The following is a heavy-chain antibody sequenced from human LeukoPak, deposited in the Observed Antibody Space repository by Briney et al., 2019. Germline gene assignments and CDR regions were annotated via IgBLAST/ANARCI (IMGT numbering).Heavy chain of an antibody. Sequence: PGGSLRLSCAASGFTFSSHWMSWVRQAPGKGLEWVANIKQDGSEKYYVDSVKGRFTISRDNAKNSLYLQMNSLRAEDTAVYYCARIYSSSHYYYYYYMDVWGKGTTVTVSS. J-gene: IGHJ6*03. CDR3: ARIYSSSHYYYYYYMDV. D-gene: IGHD6-13*01. V-gene: IGHV3-7*01. CDR2: IKQDGSEK. CDR1: GFTFSSHW.